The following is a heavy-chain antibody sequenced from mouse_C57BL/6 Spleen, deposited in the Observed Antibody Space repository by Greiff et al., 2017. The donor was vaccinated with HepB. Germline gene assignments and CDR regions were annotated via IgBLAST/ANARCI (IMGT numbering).Heavy chain of an antibody. CDR3: TTCYGNYDLDD. CDR1: GFNINDYY. Sequence: EVQLQQSGAELVRPGASVKLSCTASGFNINDYYMHWVKQRPEQGLEWIGRIDPEDGDTEYAPKFQGKATMTADTSSNTAYLQLSSLTSEDTAVYYCTTCYGNYDLDDWGQGTTLTVSS. J-gene: IGHJ2*01. CDR2: IDPEDGDT. D-gene: IGHD2-1*01. V-gene: IGHV14-1*01.